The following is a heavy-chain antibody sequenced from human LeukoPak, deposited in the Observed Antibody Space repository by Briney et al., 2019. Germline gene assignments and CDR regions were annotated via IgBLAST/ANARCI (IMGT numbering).Heavy chain of an antibody. D-gene: IGHD2-15*01. CDR2: IKIGGGRS. Sequence: ASVKVSCKTSGYTFASYHIHWVRQAPGQGLEWRGIIKIGGGRSTYAQKFQGRVTITADESTSTAYMELSSLRSEDTAVYYCAGAIIGYCSGGSCYTGGYYYYMDVWGKGTTVTVSS. J-gene: IGHJ6*03. CDR1: GYTFASYH. CDR3: AGAIIGYCSGGSCYTGGYYYYMDV. V-gene: IGHV1-46*01.